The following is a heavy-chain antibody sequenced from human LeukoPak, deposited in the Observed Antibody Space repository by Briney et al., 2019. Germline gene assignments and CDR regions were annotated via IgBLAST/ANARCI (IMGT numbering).Heavy chain of an antibody. V-gene: IGHV3-74*01. J-gene: IGHJ4*01. Sequence: PGGSLRLSCAASGFTFSSNWMHWVRQAPGKGLVWVSRINSDGSSTNYGDSVKGRFTISRDNAKNTLYLQMDSLRAEDTAMYYCARAVYYSNYLGYWGQGTLVTVSS. D-gene: IGHD3-10*01. CDR2: INSDGSST. CDR3: ARAVYYSNYLGY. CDR1: GFTFSSNW.